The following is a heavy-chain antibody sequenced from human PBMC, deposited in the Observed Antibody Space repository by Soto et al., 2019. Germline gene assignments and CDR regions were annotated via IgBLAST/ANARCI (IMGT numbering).Heavy chain of an antibody. CDR2: IKQDGSEK. Sequence: EVQLVESGGGLVQPGGSLRLSCAASGFTFSSYWMSWVRQAPGKGLEWVANIKQDGSEKYYVDYVKGRFTISRDNAKNSLYLQMNSLRAEDTAVYYCARDQGGYCSGGSCSAYFQHWGQGTLVTVSS. D-gene: IGHD2-15*01. J-gene: IGHJ1*01. CDR3: ARDQGGYCSGGSCSAYFQH. CDR1: GFTFSSYW. V-gene: IGHV3-7*03.